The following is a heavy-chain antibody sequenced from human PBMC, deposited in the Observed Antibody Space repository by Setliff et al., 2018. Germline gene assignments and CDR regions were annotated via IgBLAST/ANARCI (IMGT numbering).Heavy chain of an antibody. CDR3: ARDPGTTSSLFGGLDV. Sequence: GALRLSCAASGFTFSTYWMAWVRQSPGRGLEWVANINQDGSGKFYVDSVKGRFTISRDNAKNSLSLQMNGLRAEDTSVYFCARDPGTTSSLFGGLDVWGQGTTVTVSS. CDR1: GFTFSTYW. J-gene: IGHJ6*02. CDR2: INQDGSGK. D-gene: IGHD1-7*01. V-gene: IGHV3-7*01.